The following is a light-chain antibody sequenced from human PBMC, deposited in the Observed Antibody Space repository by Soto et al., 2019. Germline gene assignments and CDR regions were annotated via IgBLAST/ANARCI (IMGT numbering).Light chain of an antibody. V-gene: IGKV3-20*01. J-gene: IGKJ1*01. Sequence: VLLTQSPGTLSLSPGERATLSCRASQSVSSSYLAWYQQKPGQAPRLLIYGASSRATGIPDRFSGSGSGTDFTLTISRLEPEDFAVYYCQQYGSSRTWTFGQGTKVHIK. CDR1: QSVSSSY. CDR2: GAS. CDR3: QQYGSSRTWT.